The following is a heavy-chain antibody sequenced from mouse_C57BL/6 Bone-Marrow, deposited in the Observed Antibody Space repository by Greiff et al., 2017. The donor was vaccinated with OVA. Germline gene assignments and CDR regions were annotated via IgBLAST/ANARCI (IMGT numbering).Heavy chain of an antibody. D-gene: IGHD1-1*02. CDR2: INPGSGGT. J-gene: IGHJ1*03. CDR1: GYAFTNYL. Sequence: VKLQQSGAELVRPGTSVKVSCKASGYAFTNYLIEWVKQRPGQGLEWIGVINPGSGGTNYNEKFKGKATLTADKSSSTAYMQLSSLTSEDSAVYFCARTGNWYFDVWGTGTTVTVSS. CDR3: ARTGNWYFDV. V-gene: IGHV1-54*01.